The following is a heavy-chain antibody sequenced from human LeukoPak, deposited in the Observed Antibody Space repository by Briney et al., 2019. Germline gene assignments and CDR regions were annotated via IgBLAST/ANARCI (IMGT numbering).Heavy chain of an antibody. CDR2: MSYDGSNK. CDR1: GFTFSSYA. D-gene: IGHD1-7*01. J-gene: IGHJ6*03. CDR3: AREAGTGYMDV. V-gene: IGHV3-30-3*01. Sequence: PGGSLRLSCAASGFTFSSYAMHWVRQAPGKGLEWVAVMSYDGSNKYYADSVKGRFTISRDNSKNTLSLQMNSLRPEDTAVYYCAREAGTGYMDVWGKGTTVTVSS.